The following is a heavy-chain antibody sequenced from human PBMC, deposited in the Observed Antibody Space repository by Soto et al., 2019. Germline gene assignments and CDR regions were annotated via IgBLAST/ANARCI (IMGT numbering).Heavy chain of an antibody. CDR3: ARHTYYDSSGYYPVFDY. J-gene: IGHJ4*02. CDR1: GGTFSSYA. Sequence: SVKVSCKASGGTFSSYAISWVRQAPGQGLEWMGGIIPIFGTANYAQKFQGRVTITADESTSTAYMELSSLRSEDTAVYYCARHTYYDSSGYYPVFDYWGQGTLVTVS. CDR2: IIPIFGTA. D-gene: IGHD3-22*01. V-gene: IGHV1-69*13.